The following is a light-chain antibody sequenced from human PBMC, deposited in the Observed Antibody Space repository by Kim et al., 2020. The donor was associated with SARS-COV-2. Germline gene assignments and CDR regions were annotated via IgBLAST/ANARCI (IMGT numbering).Light chain of an antibody. V-gene: IGLV1-44*01. CDR2: SDD. CDR3: AAWDDSPNGLYV. CDR1: SSNIENNA. Sequence: RVTISCSGSSSNIENNAVNWYQQVPGTAPKLLIYSDDRRPSGVPDRFSGSKSGTSASLAISGLQSEDEADYYCAAWDDSPNGLYVFGTGTKVTVL. J-gene: IGLJ1*01.